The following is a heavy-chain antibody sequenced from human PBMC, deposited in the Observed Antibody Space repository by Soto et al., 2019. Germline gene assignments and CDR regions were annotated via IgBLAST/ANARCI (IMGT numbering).Heavy chain of an antibody. D-gene: IGHD6-19*01. J-gene: IGHJ4*02. CDR1: GSTFTCYY. Sequence: XSVKVSCKSSGSTFTCYYMNWVRQAPGRGLEWMGWINPNSGGTNYAQKFQGRVTMTRDTSISTAYMELSRLRSDDTAVYYCTNDRHSSGWYGFDYWGQGTLVTVSS. CDR2: INPNSGGT. V-gene: IGHV1-2*02. CDR3: TNDRHSSGWYGFDY.